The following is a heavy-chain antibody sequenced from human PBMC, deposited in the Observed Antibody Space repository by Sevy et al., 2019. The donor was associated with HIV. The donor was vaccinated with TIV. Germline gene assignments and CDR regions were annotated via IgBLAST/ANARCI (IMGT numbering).Heavy chain of an antibody. D-gene: IGHD5-12*01. J-gene: IGHJ4*02. CDR1: GFTFGDYA. CDR3: TRALATPDTPEYYFDY. V-gene: IGHV3-49*03. CDR2: IRRNSHEPYGGTT. Sequence: GGSLRLSCTSSGFTFGDYAMSWFRQAPGKGLEWVAFIRRNSHEPYGGTTEYAASVKGRFTISRDDSKSIAYLQMNSLKTEDTAVYYCTRALATPDTPEYYFDYWGQGIPVTVSS.